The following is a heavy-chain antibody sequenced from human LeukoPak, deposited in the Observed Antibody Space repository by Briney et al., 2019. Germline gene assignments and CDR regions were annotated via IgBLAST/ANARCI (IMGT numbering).Heavy chain of an antibody. CDR2: INHSGST. CDR1: GGSFSGYY. J-gene: IGHJ4*02. CDR3: ARGSTTVTTEAH. Sequence: PSETLSLTCAVYGGSFSGYYWSWIRQPPGKGLEWIGEINHSGSTNYNPSLKSRVTISVDTSKNQFSLKLSSVTAADTAVYYCARGSTTVTTEAHWGQGTLVTVSS. D-gene: IGHD4-11*01. V-gene: IGHV4-34*01.